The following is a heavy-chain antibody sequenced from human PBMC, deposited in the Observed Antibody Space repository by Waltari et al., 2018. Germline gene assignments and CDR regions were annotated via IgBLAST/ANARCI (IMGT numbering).Heavy chain of an antibody. V-gene: IGHV1-3*03. CDR3: ARDLVGSGWYGAFDI. CDR1: GYTFTSYA. CDR2: INAGNGNT. Sequence: QVQLVQSGAEVKKPGASVKVSCKASGYTFTSYAMHWVRQAPGQRLEWMGWINAGNGNTKYSQEFQGRVTITRDTSASTAYMELSSLRSEDMAVYYCARDLVGSGWYGAFDIWGQGTMVTVSS. D-gene: IGHD6-19*01. J-gene: IGHJ3*02.